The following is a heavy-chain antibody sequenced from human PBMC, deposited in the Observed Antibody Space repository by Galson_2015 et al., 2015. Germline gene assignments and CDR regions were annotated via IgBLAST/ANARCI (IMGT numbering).Heavy chain of an antibody. CDR1: GYSFTSYW. V-gene: IGHV5-51*01. D-gene: IGHD5-12*01. Sequence: QSGAEVKKPGESLKISCKGSGYSFTSYWIGWVRQMPGKGLEWMGIIYPGDSDTRYSPSFQGQVTISADKSISTAYLQWSSLKASDTAMYYCARTGEVATSGGLYYYYYGMDVWGQGTTVTVSS. CDR2: IYPGDSDT. J-gene: IGHJ6*02. CDR3: ARTGEVATSGGLYYYYYGMDV.